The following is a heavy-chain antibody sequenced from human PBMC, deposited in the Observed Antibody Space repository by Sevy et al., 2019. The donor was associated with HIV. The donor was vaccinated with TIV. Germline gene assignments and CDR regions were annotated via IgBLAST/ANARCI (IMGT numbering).Heavy chain of an antibody. D-gene: IGHD1-26*01. CDR3: ARQGDLDYFDY. J-gene: IGHJ4*02. Sequence: GESLKISCKGSGYTFSPYWIAWVRQMPGQGLEWMGIILPSDSDTEYSPSFQGHVTISVDKSINTVYLQWSSLKASDSPMYYCARQGDLDYFDYWGQGTLVTVSS. V-gene: IGHV5-51*01. CDR2: ILPSDSDT. CDR1: GYTFSPYW.